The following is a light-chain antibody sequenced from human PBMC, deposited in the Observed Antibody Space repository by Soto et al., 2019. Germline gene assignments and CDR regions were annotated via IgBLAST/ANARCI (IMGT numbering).Light chain of an antibody. CDR2: KAS. CDR1: QTISSW. V-gene: IGKV1-5*03. Sequence: RMPQSPFTLSGSVGDRATPACRASQTISSWLAWYQQKPGKAPKLLIYKASTLKSGVPSRFSGSGSGTVFTLTISRLQPDDFAAYYCQQYNSYSTFGQGTKVDIK. CDR3: QQYNSYST. J-gene: IGKJ1*01.